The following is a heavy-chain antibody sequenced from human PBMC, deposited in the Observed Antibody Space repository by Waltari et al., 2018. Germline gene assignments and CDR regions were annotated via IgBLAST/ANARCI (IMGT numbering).Heavy chain of an antibody. CDR1: GGSFSGYY. CDR2: INHSGIT. CDR3: ARGRSFDKWELPPPYYFDY. Sequence: QVQLQQWGAGLLKPSETLSLTCAVYGGSFSGYYCSWIRQPPGKGLEWIGEINHSGITNDNPSLKSRVTISVDTSKNQFSLKLSSVTAADTAVYYCARGRSFDKWELPPPYYFDYWGQGTLVTVSS. D-gene: IGHD1-26*01. J-gene: IGHJ4*02. V-gene: IGHV4-34*01.